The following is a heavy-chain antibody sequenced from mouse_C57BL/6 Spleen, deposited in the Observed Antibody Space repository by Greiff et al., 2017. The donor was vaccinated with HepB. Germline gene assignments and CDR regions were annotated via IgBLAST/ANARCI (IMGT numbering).Heavy chain of an antibody. CDR2: IYPGDGDT. CDR3: ARGDGYSFDY. Sequence: VKLVESGAELVKPGASVKISCKASGYAFSSYWMNWVKQRPGKGLEWIGQIYPGDGDTNYNGKFKGKATLTADKSSSTAYMQLSSLTSEDSAVYFCARGDGYSFDYWGQGTTLTVSS. V-gene: IGHV1-80*01. J-gene: IGHJ2*01. D-gene: IGHD2-3*01. CDR1: GYAFSSYW.